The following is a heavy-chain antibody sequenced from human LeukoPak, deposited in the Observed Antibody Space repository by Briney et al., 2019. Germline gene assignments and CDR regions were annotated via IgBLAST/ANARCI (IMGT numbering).Heavy chain of an antibody. J-gene: IGHJ4*02. V-gene: IGHV4-59*01. D-gene: IGHD6-13*01. Sequence: KASETLSLTCTVSGGPINNYYWSWIRQPPGKGLEWIGFISYSGTTNYYPSLKSRVTMSVDTSKSQVSLKLSSVTAADTAVYYCARGMSSSWPGRLDYWGQGILVTVSS. CDR2: ISYSGTT. CDR1: GGPINNYY. CDR3: ARGMSSSWPGRLDY.